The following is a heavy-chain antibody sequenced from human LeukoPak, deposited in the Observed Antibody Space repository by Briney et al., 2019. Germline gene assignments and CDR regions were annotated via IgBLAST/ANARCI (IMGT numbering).Heavy chain of an antibody. CDR2: ISGSGGST. CDR3: AKGGLIAVAGFY. Sequence: GGSLRLSCAASGFTFSSYAMSWVRQTPGKGLEWVSAISGSGGSTYYADSVKGRFTISRDNSKNTLYLQMNSLRAEDTAVYYCAKGGLIAVAGFYWGQGTMVTVSS. CDR1: GFTFSSYA. V-gene: IGHV3-23*01. D-gene: IGHD6-19*01. J-gene: IGHJ3*01.